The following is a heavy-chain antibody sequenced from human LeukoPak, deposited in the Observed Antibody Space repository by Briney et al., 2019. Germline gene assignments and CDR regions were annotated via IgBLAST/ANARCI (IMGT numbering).Heavy chain of an antibody. J-gene: IGHJ4*02. V-gene: IGHV1-69*05. CDR3: ARDAGYYDFWSGYHGY. Sequence: SVKVSCKASGGTFSSYAISWVRQAPGQGLEWMGRIIPIFGTANYAQKVQGRVTITTDESTSTAYMELSSLRSEDTAVYYCARDAGYYDFWSGYHGYWGQGTLVTVSS. CDR1: GGTFSSYA. CDR2: IIPIFGTA. D-gene: IGHD3-3*01.